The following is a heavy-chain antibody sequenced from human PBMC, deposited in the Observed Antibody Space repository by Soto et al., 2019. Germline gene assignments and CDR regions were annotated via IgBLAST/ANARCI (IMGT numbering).Heavy chain of an antibody. J-gene: IGHJ6*02. V-gene: IGHV4-59*01. CDR1: GDSIRSYY. CDR3: ARAYGGFDNGLDV. CDR2: IYYSGSA. D-gene: IGHD5-12*01. Sequence: SETLSLTCTVSGDSIRSYYWTWIRQPPGKGLGLIGYIYYSGSARYNPSLKSRVTISVDMSKNQFSLKLSSVIAADTAVYYCARAYGGFDNGLDVWGQGTAVTVSS.